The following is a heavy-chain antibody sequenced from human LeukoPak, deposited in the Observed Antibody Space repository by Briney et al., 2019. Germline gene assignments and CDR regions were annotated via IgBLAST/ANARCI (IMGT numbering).Heavy chain of an antibody. V-gene: IGHV4-39*01. CDR1: GGSISSSSYY. J-gene: IGHJ4*02. Sequence: SETLSLTCTVSGGSISSSSYYWGWIRQPPGKGLEWIGSIYYSGSTYYNPSLKSRVTISVDTSKNQFSLKLSSVTAADTAVYYCWGMITIFGVANGYWGQGTLVTVSS. CDR2: IYYSGST. D-gene: IGHD3-3*01. CDR3: WGMITIFGVANGY.